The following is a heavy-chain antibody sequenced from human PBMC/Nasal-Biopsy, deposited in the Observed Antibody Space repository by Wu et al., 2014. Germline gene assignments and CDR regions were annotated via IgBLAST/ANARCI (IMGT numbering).Heavy chain of an antibody. CDR2: ISSDGSTT. CDR3: AREPVQDPANWYFDL. Sequence: AASGFTFSQYWLHWVRQVPGKGLVWVSRISSDGSTTNYADSVKGRFTISRDNAKNTLYLQMNSLRADDTAVYYCAREPVQDPANWYFDLWGRGTLVTISS. V-gene: IGHV3-74*01. J-gene: IGHJ2*01. D-gene: IGHD1-1*01. CDR1: GFTFSQYW.